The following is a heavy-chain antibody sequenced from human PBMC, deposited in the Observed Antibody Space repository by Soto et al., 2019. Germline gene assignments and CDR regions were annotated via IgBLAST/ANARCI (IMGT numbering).Heavy chain of an antibody. CDR3: ANDREWELEPIDY. J-gene: IGHJ4*02. Sequence: GGSLRLSCAASGFTFSSYAMSWVRQAPGKGLEWVSAISGSGGSRYYADSVKGRFTISRDNSKNTLYLQMNSLRAEDTAVYYCANDREWELEPIDYWGQGTLVTVS. D-gene: IGHD1-26*01. CDR1: GFTFSSYA. V-gene: IGHV3-23*01. CDR2: ISGSGGSR.